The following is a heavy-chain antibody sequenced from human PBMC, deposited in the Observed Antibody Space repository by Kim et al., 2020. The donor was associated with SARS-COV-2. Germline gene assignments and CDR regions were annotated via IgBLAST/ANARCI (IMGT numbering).Heavy chain of an antibody. CDR1: GFTFSDSW. J-gene: IGHJ4*02. Sequence: GGSLRLSCAASGFTFSDSWMHWVRQTPEKGLQWVSRINSDGTTIQYGDSVGGRFTISRDNAKNTLYLQMNSLRAEDLAVYYCARGSGNFGFDYWGQGVLVTVSS. CDR3: ARGSGNFGFDY. D-gene: IGHD1-26*01. CDR2: INSDGTTI. V-gene: IGHV3-74*01.